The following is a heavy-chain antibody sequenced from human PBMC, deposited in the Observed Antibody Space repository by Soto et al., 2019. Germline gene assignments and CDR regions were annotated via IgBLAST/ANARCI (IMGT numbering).Heavy chain of an antibody. Sequence: EVQLLESGGGLVQPGGSLRLSCAASGFTFSSYAMSWVRQAPGKGLEWVSAISGSGGSTYYADSVKGRFTISRDKSKNTLYLQRNSLRSEDTAVNYCAKDGGGWDYWGQGTLVSVSS. CDR3: AKDGGGWDY. J-gene: IGHJ4*02. V-gene: IGHV3-23*01. D-gene: IGHD3-16*01. CDR2: ISGSGGST. CDR1: GFTFSSYA.